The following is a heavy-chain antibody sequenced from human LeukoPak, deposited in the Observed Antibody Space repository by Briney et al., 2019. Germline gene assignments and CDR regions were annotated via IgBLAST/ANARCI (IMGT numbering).Heavy chain of an antibody. D-gene: IGHD2-15*01. Sequence: GASVTVSCKASGYTFTDYYFHWVRQAPGQGLEWMGWINPNSGDTNYAQKFQDRVTMTRDTSISTAYMELRRLRSDDTALYYCARDWGYCSGGNCQIHWFDPWGQGTLVTVSS. V-gene: IGHV1-2*02. J-gene: IGHJ5*02. CDR3: ARDWGYCSGGNCQIHWFDP. CDR2: INPNSGDT. CDR1: GYTFTDYY.